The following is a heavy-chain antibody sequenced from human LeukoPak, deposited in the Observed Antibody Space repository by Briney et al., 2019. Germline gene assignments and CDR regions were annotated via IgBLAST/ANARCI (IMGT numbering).Heavy chain of an antibody. CDR3: ARGRMNFDY. CDR1: GYSISSGYY. J-gene: IGHJ4*02. Sequence: SETLSLTCTVSGYSISSGYYWGWIRQPPGKGLEWIGSIYYSGSTYYNPSLKSRVTISVDTSKNQFSLKLSSVTAADTVVYYCARGRMNFDYWGQGTLVAVSS. V-gene: IGHV4-38-2*02. CDR2: IYYSGST.